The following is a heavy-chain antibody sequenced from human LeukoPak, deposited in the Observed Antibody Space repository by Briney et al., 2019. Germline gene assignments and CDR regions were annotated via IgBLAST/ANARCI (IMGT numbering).Heavy chain of an antibody. Sequence: GGSLRLSCAASGFTIRTYAMTWVRQGPGKDLEWISTISASGGSTYYADSVKGRFTISRDTSKNTLYLQMNSLRAEDTAIYYCAKADGPDYGDYSFDYWGRGTLVTVSS. V-gene: IGHV3-23*01. CDR3: AKADGPDYGDYSFDY. D-gene: IGHD4-17*01. CDR1: GFTIRTYA. CDR2: ISASGGST. J-gene: IGHJ4*02.